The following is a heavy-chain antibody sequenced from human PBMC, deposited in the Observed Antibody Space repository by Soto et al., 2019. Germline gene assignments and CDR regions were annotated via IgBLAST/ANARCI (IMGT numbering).Heavy chain of an antibody. Sequence: ASVKVSCKASGYTFTSYGISWVRQAPGQGLEWMGWISVYNGNTNYAQKLQGRVTLTTDTSTSTAYMELRSLRSDDTAVYYCARDDCSGGSCYFDYWGQGTLVTVSP. V-gene: IGHV1-18*01. D-gene: IGHD2-15*01. J-gene: IGHJ4*02. CDR3: ARDDCSGGSCYFDY. CDR1: GYTFTSYG. CDR2: ISVYNGNT.